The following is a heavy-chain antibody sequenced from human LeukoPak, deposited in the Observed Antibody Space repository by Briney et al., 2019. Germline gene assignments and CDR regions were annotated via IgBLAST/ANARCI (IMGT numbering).Heavy chain of an antibody. CDR2: IIPIFGTA. Sequence: SVKVSCKASGGTFSSYAISWVRQAPGQGLEWMGGIIPIFGTANYAQKFQGRATITADESTSTAYMELSSLRSEDTAVYYCAREARIAAAGPPDWFDPWGQGTLVTVSS. V-gene: IGHV1-69*13. CDR1: GGTFSSYA. CDR3: AREARIAAAGPPDWFDP. J-gene: IGHJ5*02. D-gene: IGHD6-13*01.